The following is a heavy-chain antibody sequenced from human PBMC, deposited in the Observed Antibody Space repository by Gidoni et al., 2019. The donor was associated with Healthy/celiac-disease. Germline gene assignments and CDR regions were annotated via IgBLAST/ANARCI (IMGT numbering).Heavy chain of an antibody. V-gene: IGHV3-49*05. Sequence: EVQLVESGGGLVKPGWSLRLSCPASGCTFGAYAMRWFRQAPGKGLEWVGFIRSKAYGGTTEYASSVKGRFTISRDDSKSIAYLQMNSLKTEDTAVYYCTRVSPLHYYSSSYYFDYWGQGTLVTVSS. D-gene: IGHD6-6*01. J-gene: IGHJ4*02. CDR2: IRSKAYGGTT. CDR1: GCTFGAYA. CDR3: TRVSPLHYYSSSYYFDY.